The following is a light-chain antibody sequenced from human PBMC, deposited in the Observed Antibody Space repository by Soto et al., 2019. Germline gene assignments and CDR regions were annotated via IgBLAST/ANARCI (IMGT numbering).Light chain of an antibody. J-gene: IGKJ4*01. CDR2: DAS. CDR3: QQRSNWPLT. V-gene: IGKV3-11*01. CDR1: QSINNN. Sequence: EIVLTQAPATLSLSPGERATLSCRASQSINNNLAWYQQKPGQAPRLLIYDASNRATGIPARFSGSGSGTDFTITISSREPEDFAVYYCQQRSNWPLTFGGGDKVEIK.